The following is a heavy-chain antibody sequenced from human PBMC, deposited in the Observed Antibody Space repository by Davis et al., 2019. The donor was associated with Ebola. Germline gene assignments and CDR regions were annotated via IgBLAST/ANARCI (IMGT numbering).Heavy chain of an antibody. CDR2: ISGTSVYI. Sequence: GESLKISCAASGFTFSDYSMNWVRQAPGKGLEWVSSISGTSVYIYYADSVKGRFTISRDNAKNSLYLQMNSLRAEDTAVYYCARYLTGYYPNDYWGQGTLVTVSS. J-gene: IGHJ4*02. CDR1: GFTFSDYS. V-gene: IGHV3-21*04. CDR3: ARYLTGYYPNDY. D-gene: IGHD3-9*01.